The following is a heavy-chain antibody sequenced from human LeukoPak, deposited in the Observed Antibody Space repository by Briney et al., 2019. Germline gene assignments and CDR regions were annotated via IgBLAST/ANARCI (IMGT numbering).Heavy chain of an antibody. CDR2: IKQDGSEK. CDR1: GFTFRNYW. Sequence: GGSLRLSCAVPGFTFRNYWMSWVRQAPGKGLEWVANIKQDGSEKYYVDSVKGRFAISRDNVKNSLYLQMNSLRAEDTAVYYCARDEPVGATTGWGQGTLVTVSS. V-gene: IGHV3-7*01. D-gene: IGHD1-26*01. J-gene: IGHJ4*02. CDR3: ARDEPVGATTG.